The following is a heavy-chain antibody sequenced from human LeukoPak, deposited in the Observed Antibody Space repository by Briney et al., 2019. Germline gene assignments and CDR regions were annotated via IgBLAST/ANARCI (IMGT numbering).Heavy chain of an antibody. J-gene: IGHJ4*02. CDR3: ARTPLYDYVWGSYRRPPYFDY. CDR2: INHSGST. D-gene: IGHD3-16*02. Sequence: SSETLSLTCAVYGGSFSGYYWSWISQPPGKGLEWIGEINHSGSTIYNPSLKSRVTISVDTSKNQFSLKLSSVTAADTAVYYCARTPLYDYVWGSYRRPPYFDYWGQGTLVTVSS. V-gene: IGHV4-34*01. CDR1: GGSFSGYY.